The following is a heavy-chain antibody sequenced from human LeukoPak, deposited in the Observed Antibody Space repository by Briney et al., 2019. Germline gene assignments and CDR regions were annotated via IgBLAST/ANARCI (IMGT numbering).Heavy chain of an antibody. Sequence: GGSLRLSCAASGFTFSGYWMHWVRQVPGKGPVWVAHIDSDGTGTNYADSVKGRFSISRDNSKNTLYLQMNSLRAEDTAVYYCALPLRYFDWLLGYWGQGTLVTVSS. J-gene: IGHJ4*02. D-gene: IGHD3-9*01. CDR1: GFTFSGYW. CDR3: ALPLRYFDWLLGY. V-gene: IGHV3-74*01. CDR2: IDSDGTGT.